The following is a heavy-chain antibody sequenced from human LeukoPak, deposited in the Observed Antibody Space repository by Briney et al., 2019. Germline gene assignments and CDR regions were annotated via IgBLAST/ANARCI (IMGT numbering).Heavy chain of an antibody. Sequence: GGSLRLSCAASGFTFSNYWMSWVRQAPGKGLEWVANIKEDGSEKYYVDSVKGRFTISRDNARNSLYRQINSLRAEDTAVYYWASGRQLGYWGQGTLVTVSS. CDR3: ASGRQLGY. V-gene: IGHV3-7*01. CDR1: GFTFSNYW. J-gene: IGHJ4*02. CDR2: IKEDGSEK. D-gene: IGHD6-13*01.